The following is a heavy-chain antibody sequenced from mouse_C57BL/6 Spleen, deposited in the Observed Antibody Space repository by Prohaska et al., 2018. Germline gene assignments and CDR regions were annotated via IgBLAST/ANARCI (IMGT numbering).Heavy chain of an antibody. CDR1: GFTFSYFY. D-gene: IGHD4-1*02. Sequence: EVKLVESGGGLVQSGRSLRLSCATSGFTFSYFYMEWVRQAPGKGLEWISASRNKANDYTTEYSASVKGRFIVSRDTSQSILYRQMNALRAEDTAIYYCARAQLGLWYFDVWGTGTTVTVS. CDR3: ARAQLGLWYFDV. CDR2: SRNKANDYTT. J-gene: IGHJ1*03. V-gene: IGHV7-1*01.